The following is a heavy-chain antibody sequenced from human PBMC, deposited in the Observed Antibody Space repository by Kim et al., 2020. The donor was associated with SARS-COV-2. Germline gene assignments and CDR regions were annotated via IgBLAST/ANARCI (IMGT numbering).Heavy chain of an antibody. J-gene: IGHJ4*02. Sequence: GSLRLSCAASGFTFTSFWMSWVRQAPGKGLEWVANIKQDGSEKHYVDSVRGRFSISRDNAKNSLYLQMNSLRAEDTAVYYCARGRQLEYWGQGTLVTVSS. CDR1: GFTFTSFW. CDR3: ARGRQLEY. D-gene: IGHD1-1*01. CDR2: IKQDGSEK. V-gene: IGHV3-7*01.